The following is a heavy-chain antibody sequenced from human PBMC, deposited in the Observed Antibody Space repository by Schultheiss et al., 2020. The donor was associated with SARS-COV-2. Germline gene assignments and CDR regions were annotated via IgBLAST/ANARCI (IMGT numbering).Heavy chain of an antibody. CDR2: ISSSSSYI. J-gene: IGHJ5*02. CDR1: GFTFSTYW. V-gene: IGHV3-21*04. Sequence: GGSLRLSCAASGFTFSTYWLHWVRQAPGKGLEWVSSISSSSSYIYYADSVKGRFTISRDNAKNSLYLQMNSLRVDDTAVYYCAGLWWPHPWGQGTLVTVSS. CDR3: AGLWWPHP. D-gene: IGHD4/OR15-4a*01.